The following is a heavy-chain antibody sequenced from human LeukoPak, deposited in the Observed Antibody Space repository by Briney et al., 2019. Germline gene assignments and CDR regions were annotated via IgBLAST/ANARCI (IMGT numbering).Heavy chain of an antibody. CDR2: IRYDGSNK. J-gene: IGHJ4*02. D-gene: IGHD2-15*01. V-gene: IGHV3-30*02. Sequence: PGGSLRLSYAASGFTFSSYGMHWVRQAPGKGLEWVAFIRYDGSNKYYADSVKGRFTISRDNSKNTLYLQMNSLRAEGTAVYYCANIGYCSGGSCDYWGQGTLVTVSS. CDR1: GFTFSSYG. CDR3: ANIGYCSGGSCDY.